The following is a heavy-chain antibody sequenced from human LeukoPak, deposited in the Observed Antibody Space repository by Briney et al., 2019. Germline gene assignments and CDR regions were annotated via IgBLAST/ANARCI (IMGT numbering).Heavy chain of an antibody. V-gene: IGHV4-59*01. CDR2: IYSSGTT. Sequence: PSETLSLTCFVSGVSLHRSFWTWVRQPPGKGLEWIGRIYSSGTTDYSPSLKSRLTISIDTSKNQFSLRLASMTAADTAVYFCGRRPAVNGPIDYWGPGILVAVSS. J-gene: IGHJ4*02. CDR3: GRRPAVNGPIDY. CDR1: GVSLHRSF.